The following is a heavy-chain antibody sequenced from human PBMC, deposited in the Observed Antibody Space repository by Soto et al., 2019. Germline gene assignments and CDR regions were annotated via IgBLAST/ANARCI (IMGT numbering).Heavy chain of an antibody. D-gene: IGHD3-10*01. V-gene: IGHV3-21*01. CDR2: ISSSSSYI. Sequence: GGSLRLSCAASGFTFSSYSMNWVRQAPGKGLEWVSSISSSSSYIYYADSVKGRFTISRDNAKNSLYLQMNSLRAEDTAVYCCAGGGKGVQYYYGSGPEGDYMDVWGKGTTVTVSS. CDR1: GFTFSSYS. J-gene: IGHJ6*03. CDR3: AGGGKGVQYYYGSGPEGDYMDV.